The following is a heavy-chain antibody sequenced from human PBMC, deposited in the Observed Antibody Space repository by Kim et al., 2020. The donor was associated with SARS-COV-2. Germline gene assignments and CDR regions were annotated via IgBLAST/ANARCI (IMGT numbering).Heavy chain of an antibody. D-gene: IGHD4-17*01. V-gene: IGHV1-3*01. CDR3: ARDAGDYHAEYFQH. Sequence: SQKFQGRVTITRDTSASTAYMELSSLRSEDTAVYYCARDAGDYHAEYFQHWGQGTLVTVSS. J-gene: IGHJ1*01.